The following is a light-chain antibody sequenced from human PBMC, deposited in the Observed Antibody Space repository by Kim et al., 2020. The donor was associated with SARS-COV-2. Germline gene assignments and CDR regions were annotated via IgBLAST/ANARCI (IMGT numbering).Light chain of an antibody. CDR1: KLGDKY. Sequence: SYELTQPPSVSVSPGQTASITCSGDKLGDKYASWYQHKPGQSPVLVIYRNNKRPSGIPERFSGSNSGNTATLTISGTQAMDEADYYCQAWDTSTGVFGGG. J-gene: IGLJ3*02. CDR2: RNN. CDR3: QAWDTSTGV. V-gene: IGLV3-1*01.